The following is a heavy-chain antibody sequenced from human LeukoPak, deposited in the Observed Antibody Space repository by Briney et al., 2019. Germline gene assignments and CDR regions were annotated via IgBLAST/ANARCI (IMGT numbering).Heavy chain of an antibody. Sequence: AGSLTLSCAASGFTVSSNYMSWVRQAPGKGLEWVSVIYSGGSTYYADSVKGRFTISRDNSKNTLYLQMNSLRAEDTAVYYCARGIAVADRDYWGQGTLVTVSS. CDR2: IYSGGST. CDR3: ARGIAVADRDY. D-gene: IGHD6-19*01. V-gene: IGHV3-66*01. CDR1: GFTVSSNY. J-gene: IGHJ4*02.